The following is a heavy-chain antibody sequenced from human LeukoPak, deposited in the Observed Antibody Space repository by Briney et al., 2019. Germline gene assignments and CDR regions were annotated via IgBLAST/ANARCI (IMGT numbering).Heavy chain of an antibody. V-gene: IGHV4-39*07. Sequence: PSETLSLTCTVSGGSISSSSYYWGWIRQPPGKGLEWIGYIYHSGSTYYNPSLKSRVTISVDRSKNQFSLRLSSVTAADTAMYYCARGGDDAFDIWGQGTMVTVSS. CDR1: GGSISSSSYY. CDR3: ARGGDDAFDI. CDR2: IYHSGST. J-gene: IGHJ3*02. D-gene: IGHD4-17*01.